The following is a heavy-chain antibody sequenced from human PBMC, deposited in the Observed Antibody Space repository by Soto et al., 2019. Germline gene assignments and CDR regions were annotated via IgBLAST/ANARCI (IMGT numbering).Heavy chain of an antibody. J-gene: IGHJ4*02. D-gene: IGHD3-10*01. CDR2: IDASGHT. V-gene: IGHV4-4*07. CDR1: GGSTTSYY. Sequence: SETLSLTCTLSGGSTTSYYSTWIRQPSGKGLEWIGRIDASGHTNYNPSIKRRDDMSVATCKNQFSLKLSYVTASYTAVYYCARDLKFAQADYWGQGSQVTVSS. CDR3: ARDLKFAQADY.